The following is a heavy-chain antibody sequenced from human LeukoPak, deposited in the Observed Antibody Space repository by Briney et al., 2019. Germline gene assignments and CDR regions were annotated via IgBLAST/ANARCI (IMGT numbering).Heavy chain of an antibody. CDR2: ISGSGGST. CDR3: ARDARPTDILTGPFDY. D-gene: IGHD3-9*01. V-gene: IGHV3-23*01. J-gene: IGHJ4*02. Sequence: LPGGSLRLSCAASGFTFSSYAMSWVRQAPGKGLEWVSAISGSGGSTYYADSVKGRFTISRDNSKNTLYLQMNSLRAEDTAVYYCARDARPTDILTGPFDYWGQGTLVTVSS. CDR1: GFTFSSYA.